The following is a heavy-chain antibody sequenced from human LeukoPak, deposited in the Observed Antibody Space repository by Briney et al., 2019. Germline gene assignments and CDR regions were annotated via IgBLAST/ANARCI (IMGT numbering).Heavy chain of an antibody. Sequence: PGRSLRLSCAASGFTFDDYAMHWVRQAPGKGLEWVSGISWNSGSIGYADSVKGRFTISRDNAKNSLYLQMNSLRAEGTALYYCAKAFSGSWYYYDSSGYYFDYWGQGTLVTVSS. CDR1: GFTFDDYA. CDR3: AKAFSGSWYYYDSSGYYFDY. V-gene: IGHV3-9*01. CDR2: ISWNSGSI. J-gene: IGHJ4*02. D-gene: IGHD3-22*01.